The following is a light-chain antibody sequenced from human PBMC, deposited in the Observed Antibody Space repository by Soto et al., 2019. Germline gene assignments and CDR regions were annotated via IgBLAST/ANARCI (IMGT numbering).Light chain of an antibody. V-gene: IGKV1-5*03. CDR1: QTISSW. CDR3: QHYNSYSEA. Sequence: DIQMTQSPSTLSGSVGDRVTITCRASQTISSWLAWYQQKPGEAPKLLIYKASTLKSGVPSRFSGSGSGTEFTLTISSLQPDDFAPYYCQHYNSYSEALGQGTKVDIK. J-gene: IGKJ1*01. CDR2: KAS.